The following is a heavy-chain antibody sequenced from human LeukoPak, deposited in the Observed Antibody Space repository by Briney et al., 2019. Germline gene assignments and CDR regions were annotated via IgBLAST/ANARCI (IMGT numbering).Heavy chain of an antibody. J-gene: IGHJ3*02. V-gene: IGHV1-2*02. Sequence: GASVKVSCKPSGYTFTGYYMHWVRQAPGQGLEWMGWINPNSGGTNYAQKFQGRVTMTRDTSISTAYMELSRLRSDDTAVYYCAREGYYDSSGPHDAFDIWGQGTMVTVSS. CDR3: AREGYYDSSGPHDAFDI. CDR2: INPNSGGT. CDR1: GYTFTGYY. D-gene: IGHD3-22*01.